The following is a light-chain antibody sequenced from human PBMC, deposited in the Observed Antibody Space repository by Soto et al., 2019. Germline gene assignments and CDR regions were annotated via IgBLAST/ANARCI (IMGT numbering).Light chain of an antibody. CDR1: SFNIGNNY. CDR3: GTWDSSLSSVV. V-gene: IGLV1-51*02. CDR2: ENN. J-gene: IGLJ2*01. Sequence: QSVLTQPPSVSAAPGQRVTISCSGSSFNIGNNYVSWYQQLPGTAPKLLIYENNKLPSGIPDRFSGSKSGTSATLGITGLQTGDEADYYCGTWDSSLSSVVFGGGTKVTVL.